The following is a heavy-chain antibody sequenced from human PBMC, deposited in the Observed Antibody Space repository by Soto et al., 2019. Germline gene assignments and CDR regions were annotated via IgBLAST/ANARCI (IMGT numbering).Heavy chain of an antibody. CDR3: ARAGNYGSYYYYYMDV. V-gene: IGHV1-3*01. Sequence: ASVKVSCKASGYTFTSYAMHWVRQASGQRLEWMGWINAGNGNTKYSQKSQGRVTITRDTSASTAYMELSSLRSEDTAVYYCARAGNYGSYYYYYMDVWGKGTTVTVSS. CDR2: INAGNGNT. D-gene: IGHD1-7*01. J-gene: IGHJ6*03. CDR1: GYTFTSYA.